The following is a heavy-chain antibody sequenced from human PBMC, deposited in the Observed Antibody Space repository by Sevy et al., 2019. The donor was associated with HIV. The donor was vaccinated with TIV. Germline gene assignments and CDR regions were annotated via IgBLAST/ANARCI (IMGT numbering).Heavy chain of an antibody. CDR2: IAYDGSNK. CDR3: AREPARAQSYYFDY. V-gene: IGHV3-30-3*01. CDR1: GFTFSSYA. J-gene: IGHJ4*02. Sequence: AGSLRLSCAASGFTFSSYAMHWVRQAPGKELEWVAVIAYDGSNKYYADSVKGRFTISRDNSKNTLYLQMNSLRAEDTAVYYCAREPARAQSYYFDYWGQGTLVTVSS. D-gene: IGHD3-10*01.